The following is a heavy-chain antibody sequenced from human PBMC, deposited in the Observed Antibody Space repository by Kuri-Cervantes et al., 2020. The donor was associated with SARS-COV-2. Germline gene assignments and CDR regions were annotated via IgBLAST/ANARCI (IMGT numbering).Heavy chain of an antibody. CDR2: ISSSSTI. J-gene: IGHJ3*02. Sequence: GESLKISCAASGFTFSSYSMNWVRQAPGKGLEWVSYISSSSTIYYADSVKGRFTISRDNAKNSLYLQMNSLRAEDTAVYYCARAVDCSSTSCYERVYAFDIWGQGTMVTVSS. CDR3: ARAVDCSSTSCYERVYAFDI. V-gene: IGHV3-48*01. CDR1: GFTFSSYS. D-gene: IGHD2-2*01.